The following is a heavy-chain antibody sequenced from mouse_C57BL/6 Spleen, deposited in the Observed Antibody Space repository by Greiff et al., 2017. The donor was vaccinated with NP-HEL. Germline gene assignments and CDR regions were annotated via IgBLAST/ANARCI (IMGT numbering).Heavy chain of an antibody. V-gene: IGHV1-20*01. J-gene: IGHJ4*01. CDR2: INPYNGDT. D-gene: IGHD2-10*01. CDR1: GYSFTGYF. Sequence: VQLKQSGPELVKPGDSVKISCKASGYSFTGYFMNWVMQSHGKSLEWIGRINPYNGDTFYNQKFKGKATLTVDKSSSTAHMELRSLTSEDSAVYYCARSPYSSYAMDYWGQGTSVTVSS. CDR3: ARSPYSSYAMDY.